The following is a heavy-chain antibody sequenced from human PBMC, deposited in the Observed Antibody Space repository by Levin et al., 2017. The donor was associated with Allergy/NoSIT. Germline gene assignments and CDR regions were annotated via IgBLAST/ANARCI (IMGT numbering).Heavy chain of an antibody. CDR3: AKSPSTTTSY. V-gene: IGHV3-23*01. D-gene: IGHD1-7*01. CDR2: ISGSGGST. Sequence: HAGGSLRLSCAGSGFTFSSYVMSWVRQAPGKGLEWVSGISGSGGSTYYADSVKGRFTISRDNSKNTLYLQMNSLRAGDTAVYYCAKSPSTTTSYWGQGTLVTVSS. J-gene: IGHJ4*02. CDR1: GFTFSSYV.